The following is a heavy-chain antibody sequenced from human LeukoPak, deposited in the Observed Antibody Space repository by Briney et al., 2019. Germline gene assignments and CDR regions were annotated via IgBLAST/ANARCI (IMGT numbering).Heavy chain of an antibody. CDR3: AKDPRMGWYAGCYFDY. CDR1: GFTFSSYA. J-gene: IGHJ4*02. Sequence: GASLRLSCAASGFTFSSYAMSWVRQAPGKGLEWVSAISGSGGSTYYADSVKGRFTISRDNSKNTLYLQMNSLRAEDTAVYYCAKDPRMGWYAGCYFDYWGQGTLVTVPS. V-gene: IGHV3-23*01. CDR2: ISGSGGST. D-gene: IGHD6-19*01.